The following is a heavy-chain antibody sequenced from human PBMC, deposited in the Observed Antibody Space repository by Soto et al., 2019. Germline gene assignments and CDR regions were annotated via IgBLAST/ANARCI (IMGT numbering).Heavy chain of an antibody. Sequence: GGSLRLSCAASGFSFSDAWMNWVRQAPGKGPEWVGRVKSKTDGGTTDYAAPLKGRFTISRDDSKSTLYLQVNSLRVEDTAVYYWTAGPRWGHGTLVTVSS. CDR1: GFSFSDAW. D-gene: IGHD3-10*01. V-gene: IGHV3-15*01. CDR3: TAGPR. J-gene: IGHJ4*01. CDR2: VKSKTDGGTT.